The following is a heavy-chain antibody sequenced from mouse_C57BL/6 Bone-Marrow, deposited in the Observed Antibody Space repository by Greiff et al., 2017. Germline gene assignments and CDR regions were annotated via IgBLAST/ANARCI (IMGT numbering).Heavy chain of an antibody. V-gene: IGHV5-6*01. CDR3: ARQDY. CDR1: GFTFSSYG. Sequence: EVQLQQSGGDLVKPGGSLKLSCAASGFTFSSYGMSWVRQTPDKRLEWVATISSGGSYTYYPDSVKGRLTISRDNAKNTLYLQMSSLKSEDTAVYYCARQDYWGQGTALTVSA. J-gene: IGHJ2*01. CDR2: ISSGGSYT.